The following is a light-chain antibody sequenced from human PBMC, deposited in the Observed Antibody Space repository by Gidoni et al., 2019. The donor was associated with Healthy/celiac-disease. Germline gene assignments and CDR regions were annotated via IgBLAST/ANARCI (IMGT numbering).Light chain of an antibody. CDR3: QQLRS. V-gene: IGKV1-9*01. J-gene: IGKJ3*01. CDR1: QGISSY. CDR2: AAS. Sequence: IQLTQSLSSLSASVGDRVTITCRASQGISSYLAWYQQKPGKAPKLLIYAASTLQSGVPSRFSGSGSGTDFTLTISSLQPEDFATYYCQQLRSFGPGTKVDIK.